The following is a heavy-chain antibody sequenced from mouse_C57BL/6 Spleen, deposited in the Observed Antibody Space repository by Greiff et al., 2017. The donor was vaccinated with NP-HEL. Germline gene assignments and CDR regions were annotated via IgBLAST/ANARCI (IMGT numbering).Heavy chain of an antibody. CDR1: GFTFSSYA. D-gene: IGHD1-1*01. Sequence: EVMLVESGGGLVKPGGSLKLSCAASGFTFSSYAMSWVRQTPEKRLEWVATISDGGSYTYYPDNVKGRFTISRDNAKNNLYLQMSHLKSEDTAMYYCVRDYYGSRLFAYWGKGTLVTVSA. J-gene: IGHJ3*01. CDR2: ISDGGSYT. V-gene: IGHV5-4*01. CDR3: VRDYYGSRLFAY.